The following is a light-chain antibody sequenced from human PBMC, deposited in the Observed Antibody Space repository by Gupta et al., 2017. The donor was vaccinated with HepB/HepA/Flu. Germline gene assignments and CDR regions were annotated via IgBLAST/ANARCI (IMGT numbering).Light chain of an antibody. CDR1: SSDIGSKT. V-gene: IGLV1-44*01. CDR2: NDD. Sequence: QSVLTQPPSASGTPAQRVTISCSGGSSDIGSKTVTWYQRLPGAAPKLLSYNDDQRPSEVPDRFSGTKCGTSDTLAISGLQSEDEADYDCAEWYGGVDRWVFGGGTKLYVL. CDR3: AEWYGGVDRWV. J-gene: IGLJ3*02.